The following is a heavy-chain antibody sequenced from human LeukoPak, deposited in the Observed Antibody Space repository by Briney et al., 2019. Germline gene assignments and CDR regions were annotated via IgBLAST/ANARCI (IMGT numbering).Heavy chain of an antibody. CDR1: GFTFSNHA. J-gene: IGHJ4*02. V-gene: IGHV3-23*01. Sequence: GGSLRLSCAASGFTFSNHAMSWVRQAPGKGLEWVSAISGSGSSTHYADSVKGRFTISSDSSKNTLYLQMNSLRAEDTAVYYCAKRGGSGSYCFDFWGQGTQVTVSS. CDR3: AKRGGSGSYCFDF. D-gene: IGHD1-26*01. CDR2: ISGSGSST.